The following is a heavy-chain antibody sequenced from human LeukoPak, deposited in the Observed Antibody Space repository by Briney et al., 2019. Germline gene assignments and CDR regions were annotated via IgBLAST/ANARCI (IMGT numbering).Heavy chain of an antibody. Sequence: GGSLRLSCAASGFTFSSYGMHWVRQAPGKGLEWVAVIWYDGSNKYYADSVKGRFTISRDNSDDTLYLQMNSLRADDTGVYYCALASRSGWRGVFDSWGQGILVTVSS. D-gene: IGHD6-19*01. CDR1: GFTFSSYG. J-gene: IGHJ4*02. CDR2: IWYDGSNK. V-gene: IGHV3-33*01. CDR3: ALASRSGWRGVFDS.